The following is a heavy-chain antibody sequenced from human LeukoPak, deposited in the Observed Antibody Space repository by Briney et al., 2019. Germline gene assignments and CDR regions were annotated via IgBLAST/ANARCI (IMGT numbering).Heavy chain of an antibody. CDR1: GGTFSSYA. CDR3: ARVYGGNSWLADAFDI. J-gene: IGHJ3*02. CDR2: IIPIFGTA. V-gene: IGHV1-69*13. D-gene: IGHD4-23*01. Sequence: SVKVSCKAPGGTFSSYAISWVRQAPGQGLEWMGGIIPIFGTANYAQKFQGRVTITADESTSTAYMELSSLRSEDTAVYYCARVYGGNSWLADAFDIWGQGTMVTVSS.